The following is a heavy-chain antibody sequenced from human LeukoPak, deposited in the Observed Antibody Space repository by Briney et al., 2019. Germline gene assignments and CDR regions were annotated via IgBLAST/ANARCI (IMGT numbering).Heavy chain of an antibody. V-gene: IGHV4-30-4*08. D-gene: IGHD2-2*03. CDR2: IYYSGST. J-gene: IGHJ4*02. CDR3: ARTPWIVAGEYYFDY. CDR1: GGSISSGDYY. Sequence: SETLSLSCTVSGGSISSGDYYWSWIRQPPGKGLEWIGYIYYSGSTYYNPSLKSRVTISVDTSKNQFSLKLSSVTAADTAVYYCARTPWIVAGEYYFDYWGQGTLVTVSS.